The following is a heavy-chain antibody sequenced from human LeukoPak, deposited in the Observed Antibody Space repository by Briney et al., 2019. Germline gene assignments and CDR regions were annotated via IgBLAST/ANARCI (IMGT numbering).Heavy chain of an antibody. Sequence: GGSLRLSCAASGFTFSSHWMHWVRQAPGNGLVWVSRIKTDGSSTSYADSVKGRFTISRDNAKNTLYLQMNSPRAEDSAVYYCARETASTGIYFDYWGQGTLVTVSS. D-gene: IGHD6-13*01. CDR1: GFTFSSHW. CDR2: IKTDGSST. CDR3: ARETASTGIYFDY. V-gene: IGHV3-74*01. J-gene: IGHJ4*02.